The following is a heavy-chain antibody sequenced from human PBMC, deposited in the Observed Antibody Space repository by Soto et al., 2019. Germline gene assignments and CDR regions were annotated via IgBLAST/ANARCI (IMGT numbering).Heavy chain of an antibody. CDR2: IWYDGSNK. CDR1: GFTFSSYG. J-gene: IGHJ5*02. Sequence: QVQLVESGGGVVQPGRSLRLSCAASGFTFSSYGMHWVRQAPGKGLEWVAVIWYDGSNKYYADSVKGRFTISRDNSKNTLYLQMNSLRAEDTAVYYCARDKERGVWFGELYRWFDPWGQGTLVTVSS. CDR3: ARDKERGVWFGELYRWFDP. V-gene: IGHV3-33*01. D-gene: IGHD3-10*01.